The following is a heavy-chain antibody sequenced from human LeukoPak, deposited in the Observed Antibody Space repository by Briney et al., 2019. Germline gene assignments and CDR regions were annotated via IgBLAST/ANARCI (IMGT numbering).Heavy chain of an antibody. D-gene: IGHD1-7*01. J-gene: IGHJ6*02. Sequence: SETLSLTCAVYGGSFSGYYWIWIRQPPGKGLEWIGEINHSGSTNYNPSLKSRVTISVDTSKNQFSLKLSSVTAADTAVYHCARDNWNYGSSMDVWGQGTTVTVSS. CDR2: INHSGST. V-gene: IGHV4-34*01. CDR1: GGSFSGYY. CDR3: ARDNWNYGSSMDV.